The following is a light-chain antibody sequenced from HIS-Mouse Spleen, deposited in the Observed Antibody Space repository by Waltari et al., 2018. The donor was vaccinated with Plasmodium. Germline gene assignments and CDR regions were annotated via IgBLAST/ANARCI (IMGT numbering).Light chain of an antibody. CDR3: SSYTSSSTRV. J-gene: IGLJ2*01. Sequence: QSALTPPASVSGSPGQAITISCPGTSSAGGWYNYFPWYQQPPGKAPKLMVYGVNNRPSGVSNRVSGSKSGNTASLTISGLQAEDEADYYCSSYTSSSTRVFGGGTKLTVL. CDR2: GVN. V-gene: IGLV2-14*01. CDR1: SSAGGWYNY.